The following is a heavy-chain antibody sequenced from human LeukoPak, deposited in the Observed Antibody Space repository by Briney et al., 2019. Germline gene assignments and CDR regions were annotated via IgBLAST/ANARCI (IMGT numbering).Heavy chain of an antibody. CDR3: AKGQGSSGWFRNHYFDY. CDR1: GFTFSSYA. J-gene: IGHJ4*02. CDR2: ISGSGGGT. V-gene: IGHV3-23*01. Sequence: GGSLRLSCAASGFTFSSYAMSWVRQAPGKGLEWVSTISGSGGGTYYADSVKGRFTISRDNSKNTLYLQMNSLSADDTAVYYCAKGQGSSGWFRNHYFDYWGQGTLVTVSS. D-gene: IGHD6-19*01.